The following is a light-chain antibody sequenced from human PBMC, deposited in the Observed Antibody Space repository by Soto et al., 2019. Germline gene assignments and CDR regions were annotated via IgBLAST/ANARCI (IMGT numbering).Light chain of an antibody. CDR2: GAS. CDR3: QHYGSLVLT. J-gene: IGKJ4*01. Sequence: EIVLTQSPGTLSLSPGERATLSCRAGQSVSSTYLAWYQQKPGQAPRLLIYGASSRATGIPDRFSGSGSGTDFTLTISRLEPEDFAVYYCQHYGSLVLTFGGGTKVEMK. V-gene: IGKV3-20*01. CDR1: QSVSSTY.